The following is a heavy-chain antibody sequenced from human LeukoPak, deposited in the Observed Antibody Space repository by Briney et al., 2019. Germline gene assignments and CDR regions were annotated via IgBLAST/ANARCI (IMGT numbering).Heavy chain of an antibody. CDR3: AKVHASSGSYYYYYYYGMDV. CDR1: GFTFSSYA. CDR2: ISGSGGST. Sequence: GGSLRLSCAAPGFTFSSYAMSWVRQAPGKGLEWASAISGSGGSTYYADSVKGRFTISRDNSKNTLCLQMNSLRAEDTAAYYCAKVHASSGSYYYYYYYGMDVWGQGTTVTVSS. D-gene: IGHD3-10*01. J-gene: IGHJ6*02. V-gene: IGHV3-23*01.